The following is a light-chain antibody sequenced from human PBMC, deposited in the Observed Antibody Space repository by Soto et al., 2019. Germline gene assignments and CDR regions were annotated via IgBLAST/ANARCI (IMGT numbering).Light chain of an antibody. CDR2: DVS. J-gene: IGLJ1*01. Sequence: QSVLTQPASVSGSPGQSITISCTGTSSDVGDYNFVSWYQQHPGKAPKLMIYDVSNRPSGVSNRFSASKSGNTASLTISGLQAEDEADYYCSSYTSSSSLIFGTGTKLTVL. V-gene: IGLV2-14*03. CDR3: SSYTSSSSLI. CDR1: SSDVGDYNF.